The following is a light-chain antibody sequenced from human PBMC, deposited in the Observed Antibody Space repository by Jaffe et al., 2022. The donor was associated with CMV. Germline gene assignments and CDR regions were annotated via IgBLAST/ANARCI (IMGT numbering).Light chain of an antibody. J-gene: IGKJ1*01. CDR1: QNIGST. CDR3: HQSRSPWT. V-gene: IGKV6-21*02. CDR2: YAS. Sequence: EIVLTQSPDFQSAAPKETVTITCRASQNIGSTLHWYQQKPGQSPILLIKYASHSISGVPSRFSGSGSGTDFTLTINSLEAEDAATYYCHQSRSPWTFGQGTKVEI.